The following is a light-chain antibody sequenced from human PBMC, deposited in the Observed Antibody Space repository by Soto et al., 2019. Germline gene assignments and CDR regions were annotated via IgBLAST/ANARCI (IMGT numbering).Light chain of an antibody. CDR3: QQRSNWPST. V-gene: IGKV3-11*01. J-gene: IGKJ4*01. CDR2: DAS. Sequence: EIVLTQSPATLSLSPGNRATLSCSASESVSRYLALYQQKPGQAPRLLIYDASNRATGIPARFSGSGSGTDITHTITSLEPEDFAVYYCQQRSNWPSTFGGGTKVEIK. CDR1: ESVSRY.